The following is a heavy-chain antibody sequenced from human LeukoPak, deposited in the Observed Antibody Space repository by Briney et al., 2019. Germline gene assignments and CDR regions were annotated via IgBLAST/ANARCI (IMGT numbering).Heavy chain of an antibody. V-gene: IGHV1-69*05. D-gene: IGHD3-10*01. J-gene: IGHJ4*02. CDR2: IIPIFGTA. CDR3: ATGRYGSGSYYNYFY. CDR1: GGTFSSYA. Sequence: GSSVKVSCKASGGTFSSYAISWMRQAPGQGLEWMGGIIPIFGTANYAQKFQGRVTITTDESTSTAYMELSSLRSEDTAVYYCATGRYGSGSYYNYFYWGQGTLVTVSS.